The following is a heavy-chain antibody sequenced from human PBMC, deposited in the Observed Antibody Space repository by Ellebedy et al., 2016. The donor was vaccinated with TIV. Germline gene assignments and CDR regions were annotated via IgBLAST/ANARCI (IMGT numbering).Heavy chain of an antibody. CDR2: INHSGST. Sequence: MPSETLSLTCAVYGGSFSGYYWSWIRQPPGKGLEWIGEINHSGSTNYNPSLKSRVTISVDTSKNQFSLKLSSVTAADTAVYYCARGRGNMVRGVMKYYYYYGMDVWGQGTTVTVSS. D-gene: IGHD3-10*01. CDR1: GGSFSGYY. J-gene: IGHJ6*02. V-gene: IGHV4-34*01. CDR3: ARGRGNMVRGVMKYYYYYGMDV.